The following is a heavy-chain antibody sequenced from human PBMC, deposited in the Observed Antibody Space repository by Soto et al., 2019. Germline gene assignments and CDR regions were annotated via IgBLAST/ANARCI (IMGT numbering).Heavy chain of an antibody. V-gene: IGHV4-59*01. D-gene: IGHD6-13*01. Sequence: PSETLSLTCTVSGGSISSYYWSWIRQPPGKGLEWIGYIYYSGSTNYNPSLKSRVTISVDTSKNQFSLKLSSVTAADTAVYYCERGKGSSSWAEYFQHWGQGTLVTVSS. J-gene: IGHJ1*01. CDR2: IYYSGST. CDR1: GGSISSYY. CDR3: ERGKGSSSWAEYFQH.